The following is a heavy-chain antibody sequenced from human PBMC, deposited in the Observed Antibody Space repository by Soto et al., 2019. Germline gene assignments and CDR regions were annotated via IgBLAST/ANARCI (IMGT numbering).Heavy chain of an antibody. Sequence: QVTLKESGPVLVKPTETLTLTCTVSGFSLSNARMGVSWIRQPPGKALEWLAHIFSTDEKSYSTSLKSRLTISKDTSTSQVVLTMTNMDPVDTATYYCARTGYTSGWYDRPDYFDYWGQGTLVTVSS. D-gene: IGHD6-19*01. CDR3: ARTGYTSGWYDRPDYFDY. J-gene: IGHJ4*02. CDR1: GFSLSNARMG. V-gene: IGHV2-26*01. CDR2: IFSTDEK.